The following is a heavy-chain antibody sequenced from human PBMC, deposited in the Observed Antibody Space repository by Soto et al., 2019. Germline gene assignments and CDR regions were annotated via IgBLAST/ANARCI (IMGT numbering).Heavy chain of an antibody. CDR3: VKVARSSESDY. J-gene: IGHJ4*02. CDR2: ISGSGGST. CDR1: GFTFSNYA. D-gene: IGHD6-19*01. V-gene: IGHV3-23*01. Sequence: GGSLRLSCAASGFTFSNYAMSWVRQAPGKGLQWVSGISGSGGSTFYADSVKGRFTISRDNSKNTLSLQMNVLTAEDTAVYYCVKVARSSESDYWGQGTLVTVSS.